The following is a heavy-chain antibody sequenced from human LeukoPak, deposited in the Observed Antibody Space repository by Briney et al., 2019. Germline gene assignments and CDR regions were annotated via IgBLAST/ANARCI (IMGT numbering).Heavy chain of an antibody. J-gene: IGHJ6*02. CDR3: TRDRVVGYYHYGMDV. CDR2: INSDGSST. Sequence: RGSLRLSSAPSVFTFTSYNINWGRQAPGKGLVWVSHINSDGSSTTYADSVKGRFTISRDNARNTLYLQMDSLRAEDTAVYYATRDRVVGYYHYGMDVWGQGTTVSVSS. V-gene: IGHV3-74*01. D-gene: IGHD2-15*01. CDR1: VFTFTSYN.